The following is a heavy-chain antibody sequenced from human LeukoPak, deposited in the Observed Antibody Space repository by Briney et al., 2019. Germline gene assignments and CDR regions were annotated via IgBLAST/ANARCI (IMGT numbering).Heavy chain of an antibody. Sequence: GRSLRLSCAASGFTFSSYGMHWVRQAPGKGLEWVAFISYDGSTKYYADSVKGRFTISRDNSKNTLYLQMNSLRAEDTALYYCAKNAFGIAAAGTTPSDHWGQGTLVTVSS. CDR1: GFTFSSYG. CDR3: AKNAFGIAAAGTTPSDH. V-gene: IGHV3-30*18. D-gene: IGHD6-13*01. J-gene: IGHJ4*02. CDR2: ISYDGSTK.